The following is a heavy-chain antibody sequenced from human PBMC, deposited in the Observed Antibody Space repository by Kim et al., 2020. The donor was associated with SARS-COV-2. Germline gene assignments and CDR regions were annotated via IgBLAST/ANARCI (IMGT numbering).Heavy chain of an antibody. CDR3: ARSEPGDYNWHFDL. Sequence: ASVKVSCKASGYIFTYYYLYWVRQAPGQGLEWVGRINPNSGVTIYAQNFQGRVTMTRDTSTTTTYMELNNLKSDDTAVYYCARSEPGDYNWHFDLWGRGTLVTVSS. D-gene: IGHD4-17*01. J-gene: IGHJ2*01. CDR1: GYIFTYYY. V-gene: IGHV1-2*06. CDR2: INPNSGVT.